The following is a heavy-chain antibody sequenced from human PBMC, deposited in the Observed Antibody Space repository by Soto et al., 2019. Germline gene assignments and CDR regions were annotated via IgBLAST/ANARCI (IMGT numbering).Heavy chain of an antibody. Sequence: EVPLVETGGGLVRPGGSLRLSCAASGFTFNNAWMSWVRQAPGKGLEWVGRVKSETDGGTTDYAAAVKGIFTISRDDSRNTLYLQMNSLRPEDTAVYYCAAGTGRSDFDYWGQGTLVTVSS. CDR3: AAGTGRSDFDY. D-gene: IGHD3-3*01. J-gene: IGHJ4*02. CDR2: VKSETDGGTT. CDR1: GFTFNNAW. V-gene: IGHV3-15*01.